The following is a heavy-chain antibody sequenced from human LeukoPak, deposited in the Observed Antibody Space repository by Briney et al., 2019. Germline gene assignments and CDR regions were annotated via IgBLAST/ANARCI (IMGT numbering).Heavy chain of an antibody. J-gene: IGHJ4*02. D-gene: IGHD3-22*01. CDR3: AKRVDSSGYYYLPYFDY. CDR2: ISDSGGSR. Sequence: QTGGSLRLSCAASGFTFRIYAMSWVRQAPGKGLEWVSVISDSGGSRYHADSVKGRFTISRGNSKNTLYLQMNSLRAEDTAVYYCAKRVDSSGYYYLPYFDYWGQGTLVTVSS. CDR1: GFTFRIYA. V-gene: IGHV3-23*01.